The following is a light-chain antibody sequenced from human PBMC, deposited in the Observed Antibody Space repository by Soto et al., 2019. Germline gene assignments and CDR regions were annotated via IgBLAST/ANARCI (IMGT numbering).Light chain of an antibody. Sequence: DIQMTQSPSSLSAYVGDRVTITCRASQSIRSSLNWYQQKPGKAPNLLIYTTSNLESGVPSSFSGSASGTDFTVSISRLQPEDFETYCWQKGYSRPRTLGRGTKG. CDR1: QSIRSS. J-gene: IGKJ4*02. CDR2: TTS. V-gene: IGKV1-39*01. CDR3: QKGYSRPRT.